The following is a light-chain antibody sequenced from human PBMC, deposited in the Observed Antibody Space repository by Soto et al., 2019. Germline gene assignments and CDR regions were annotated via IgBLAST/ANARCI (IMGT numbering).Light chain of an antibody. CDR2: EVS. V-gene: IGLV2-23*02. Sequence: QSVLTQPASVSGSPGQPITISCTGTSSDVGSYNLVSWYQQHPGKAPKLMIYEVSKRPSGVSNRFSGSKSGNTASLTISGLQAEDEADYYCCSYAGTVVFGGGTKLTVL. CDR1: SSDVGSYNL. CDR3: CSYAGTVV. J-gene: IGLJ2*01.